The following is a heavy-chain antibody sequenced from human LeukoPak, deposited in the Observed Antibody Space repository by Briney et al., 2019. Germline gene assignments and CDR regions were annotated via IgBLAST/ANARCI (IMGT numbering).Heavy chain of an antibody. CDR3: ARALGIAVAGTGGSDAFDI. D-gene: IGHD6-19*01. CDR1: GGSISSSSYF. Sequence: SETLSLTCTVSGGSISSSSYFWGWVRQPPGKGLEWIGSIYYSGSTYYNPSLKSRVTISVDTSKNQFPLKLSSVTAADTAVYYCARALGIAVAGTGGSDAFDIWGQGTMVTVSS. V-gene: IGHV4-39*06. J-gene: IGHJ3*02. CDR2: IYYSGST.